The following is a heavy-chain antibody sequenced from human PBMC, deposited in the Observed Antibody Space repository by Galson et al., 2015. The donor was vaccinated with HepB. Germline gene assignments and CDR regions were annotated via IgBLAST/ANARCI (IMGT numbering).Heavy chain of an antibody. V-gene: IGHV4-39*01. CDR1: GGSISSSSYH. J-gene: IGHJ4*02. D-gene: IGHD2-2*01. CDR3: ARQRYCSSTSCYGFDY. CDR2: IYYSGST. Sequence: ETLSLTCTVSGGSISSSSYHWAWIRQPPGKGLEWIGSIYYSGSTYYNPSLKSRVTISVDTSKNQFSLKLSSVTAADTAVYYCARQRYCSSTSCYGFDYWGQGTLVTVSS.